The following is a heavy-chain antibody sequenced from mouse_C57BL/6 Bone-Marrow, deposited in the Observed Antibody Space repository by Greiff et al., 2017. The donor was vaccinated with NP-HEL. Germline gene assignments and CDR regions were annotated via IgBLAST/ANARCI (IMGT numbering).Heavy chain of an antibody. CDR2: IYPRSGNT. CDR1: GYTFTSYG. J-gene: IGHJ2*01. Sequence: VQLQQSGAELARPGASVKLSCKASGYTFTSYGISWVKQRTGQGLEWIGEIYPRSGNTYYNEKFKGKATLTADKSSSTAYMELRSLAADDSAVYFCARCKASFDYWGQGTTLTVSS. D-gene: IGHD6-1*01. V-gene: IGHV1-81*01. CDR3: ARCKASFDY.